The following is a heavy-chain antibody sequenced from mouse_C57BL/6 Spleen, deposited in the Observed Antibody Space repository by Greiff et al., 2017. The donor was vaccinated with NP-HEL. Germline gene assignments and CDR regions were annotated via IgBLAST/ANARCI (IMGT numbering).Heavy chain of an antibody. CDR3: ARVEAGTGFDY. V-gene: IGHV3-6*01. CDR2: ISYDGSN. Sequence: DVQLQESGPGLVKPSQSLSLTCSVTGYSITSGYYWNWIRQFPGNKLEWMGYISYDGSNNYNPSLKNRISITRDTSKNQFFLKLNSVTTEDTATYYCARVEAGTGFDYWGQGTTLTVSS. CDR1: GYSITSGYY. J-gene: IGHJ2*01. D-gene: IGHD4-1*01.